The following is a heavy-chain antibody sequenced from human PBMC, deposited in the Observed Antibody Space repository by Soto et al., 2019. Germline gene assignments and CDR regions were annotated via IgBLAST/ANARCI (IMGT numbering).Heavy chain of an antibody. Sequence: EVQLVESGGGLVQPGGSLRLSCAASGFTFSSYSMNWVRQAPGKGLEWVSYISSSSSTIYYADSVKGRFTISRANAKNSLYLQMNSLRDEDTAVYYCARSWDDSSGYYYYYYGMDVWGQGTTVTVCS. V-gene: IGHV3-48*02. D-gene: IGHD3-22*01. J-gene: IGHJ6*02. CDR3: ARSWDDSSGYYYYYYGMDV. CDR2: ISSSSSTI. CDR1: GFTFSSYS.